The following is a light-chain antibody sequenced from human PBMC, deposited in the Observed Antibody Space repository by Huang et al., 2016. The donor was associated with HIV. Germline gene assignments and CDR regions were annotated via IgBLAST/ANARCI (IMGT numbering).Light chain of an antibody. J-gene: IGKJ2*01. CDR2: GAS. V-gene: IGKV3-15*01. CDR3: QQYENWPET. Sequence: EILMTQSPATLAVYPGERATLSCRASQTINNNFAWYQQKPGQAPRLLIYGASTRATDIPARFSGSGSGTEFTLTINSLHSEDSAVYYCQQYENWPETFGQGTKLEIK. CDR1: QTINNN.